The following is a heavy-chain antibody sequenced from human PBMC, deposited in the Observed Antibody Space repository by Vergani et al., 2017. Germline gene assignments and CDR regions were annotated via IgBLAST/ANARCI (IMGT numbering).Heavy chain of an antibody. Sequence: EVQLLESGGSLKQPGGSVRLSCAASGFTFSTYAMHWVRQAPGKGLEGVSALTGGGGSTYYADSFKGRFIISRDNSRDTLYLQMNSLRPEDTATYYCVKDAGGYESFFDSWGQGTLLTVSS. J-gene: IGHJ4*02. CDR3: VKDAGGYESFFDS. D-gene: IGHD5-12*01. V-gene: IGHV3-23*01. CDR1: GFTFSTYA. CDR2: LTGGGGST.